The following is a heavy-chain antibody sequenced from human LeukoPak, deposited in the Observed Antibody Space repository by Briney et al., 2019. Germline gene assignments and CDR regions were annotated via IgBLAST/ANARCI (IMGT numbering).Heavy chain of an antibody. CDR1: GFTFSSYW. Sequence: PGGSLRLSCAASGFTFSSYWMSWVRQAPGKGLEWVANIKQDGSEKYYVDSVKGRFTISRDNAKNSLYLQMNSLRAEDTAVYYCARGPTYYYDSSGYYKVYWGQGTLVTVSS. CDR2: IKQDGSEK. J-gene: IGHJ4*02. V-gene: IGHV3-7*01. D-gene: IGHD3-22*01. CDR3: ARGPTYYYDSSGYYKVY.